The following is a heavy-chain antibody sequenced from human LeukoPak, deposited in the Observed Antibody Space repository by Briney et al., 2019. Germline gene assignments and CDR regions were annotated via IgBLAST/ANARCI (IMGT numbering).Heavy chain of an antibody. D-gene: IGHD1-26*01. CDR2: IWYDGSNK. Sequence: PGGSLRLSCAASGFTFSSYGMHWVRQAPGKGLEWVAVIWYDGSNKYYADSVKGRFTISRDNSKNTLYLQMNSLRVEDTAVYYCARDRGVEGADTFDYWGQGTLVTVSS. J-gene: IGHJ4*02. CDR3: ARDRGVEGADTFDY. V-gene: IGHV3-33*01. CDR1: GFTFSSYG.